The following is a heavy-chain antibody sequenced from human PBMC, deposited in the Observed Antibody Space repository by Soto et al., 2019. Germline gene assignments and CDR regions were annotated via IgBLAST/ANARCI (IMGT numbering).Heavy chain of an antibody. CDR2: IYHSGTT. CDR3: ASCLGPGCYPPLRIQLFDL. Sequence: ASETLSLTCAVASFSISSGYYWGWVRQPPGKGLEWIGSIYHSGTTNYSPSLKSRFTISIDTSKNQFSLTLRSVSAADAAVYYCASCLGPGCYPPLRIQLFDLWGQGSLVTVSS. J-gene: IGHJ5*02. CDR1: SFSISSGYY. D-gene: IGHD2-2*01. V-gene: IGHV4-38-2*01.